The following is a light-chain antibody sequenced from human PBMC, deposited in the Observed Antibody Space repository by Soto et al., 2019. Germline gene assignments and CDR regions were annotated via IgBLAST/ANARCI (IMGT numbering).Light chain of an antibody. J-gene: IGKJ1*01. CDR3: QQHNSHPWT. CDR1: QSISSW. Sequence: DIQMTQSPSTLSASVGDRVTITCRASQSISSWLAWYQQKPGKAPKLLIYKASSLESGVPSRFSGSGSGTEFTLTISSLQPDDFATYYCQQHNSHPWTFGQGTKVEIK. V-gene: IGKV1-5*03. CDR2: KAS.